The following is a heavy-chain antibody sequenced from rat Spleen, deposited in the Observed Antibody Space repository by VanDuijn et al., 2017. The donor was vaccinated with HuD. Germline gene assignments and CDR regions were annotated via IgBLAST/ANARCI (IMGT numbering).Heavy chain of an antibody. J-gene: IGHJ3*01. D-gene: IGHD1-4*01. CDR1: GFTFSDYN. V-gene: IGHV5-7*01. CDR2: ISYDGSST. CDR3: ARHSLPGYNWFAY. Sequence: EVQLVESGGGLVQPGRSLKLSCAASGFTFSDYNMAWVRQAPKKGLEWVATISYDGSSTYYRDSVKGRFTISRDNAKSTLYLQMDSLRSEDTATYYCARHSLPGYNWFAYWGQGTLVTVSS.